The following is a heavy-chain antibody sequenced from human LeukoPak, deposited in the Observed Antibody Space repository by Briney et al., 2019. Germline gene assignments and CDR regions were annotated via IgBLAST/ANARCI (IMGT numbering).Heavy chain of an antibody. J-gene: IGHJ2*01. CDR1: GFTFSSYC. Sequence: PAGSLTLSCAASGFTFSSYCMHWVRQAPGKGLVWVTRINSNGSSTIYADSVKGRFTISRDNAKNTLYLQMSSLRAEDTAVYYCARPPYSSGSFDLWGGGTLVAVS. CDR2: INSNGSST. D-gene: IGHD6-19*01. V-gene: IGHV3-74*01. CDR3: ARPPYSSGSFDL.